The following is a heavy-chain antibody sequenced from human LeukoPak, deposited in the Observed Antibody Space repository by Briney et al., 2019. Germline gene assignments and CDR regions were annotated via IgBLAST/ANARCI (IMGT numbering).Heavy chain of an antibody. J-gene: IGHJ6*02. CDR2: VSSDGNTK. CDR3: ARDHIPATPRFMYDSGTPGYYGMDV. V-gene: IGHV3-30*03. D-gene: IGHD3-10*01. Sequence: PGGSLRLSCAASGFTFSSCGMHWVRQAAGNALEWVAVVSSDGNTKDYAHSVQGRFAISRDNSKNPLYLQMCFLRLEDTAVYYWARDHIPATPRFMYDSGTPGYYGMDVWGQGTTVSVSS. CDR1: GFTFSSCG.